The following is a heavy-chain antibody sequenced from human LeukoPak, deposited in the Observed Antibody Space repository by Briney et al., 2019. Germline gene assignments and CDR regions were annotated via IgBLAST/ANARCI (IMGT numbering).Heavy chain of an antibody. J-gene: IGHJ5*02. V-gene: IGHV3-11*04. CDR3: ARADCSGSTCYLRRSWFDP. CDR1: GFTFSDYY. Sequence: PGGSLRLSCAASGFTFSDYYMSWIRQAPGKGLEWVSSISSSGGTIYYADSVKGRFTISRDDAKNSLYLQMNSLRVEDTAVYYCARADCSGSTCYLRRSWFDPWGQGTLVTVSS. CDR2: ISSSGGTI. D-gene: IGHD2-2*01.